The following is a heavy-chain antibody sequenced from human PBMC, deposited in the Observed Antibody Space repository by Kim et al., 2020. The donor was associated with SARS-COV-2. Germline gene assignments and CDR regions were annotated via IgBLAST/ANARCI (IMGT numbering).Heavy chain of an antibody. V-gene: IGHV1-69*13. D-gene: IGHD3-22*01. Sequence: SVKVSCKASGGTFSSYAISWVRQAPGQGLEWIGGIIPIFGTANYAQKFQGRVTITADESTSTAYMELSSLRSEDTAVYYCATYYYDSSGYFGPEDYWGQGTLVTVSS. CDR2: IIPIFGTA. CDR3: ATYYYDSSGYFGPEDY. J-gene: IGHJ4*02. CDR1: GGTFSSYA.